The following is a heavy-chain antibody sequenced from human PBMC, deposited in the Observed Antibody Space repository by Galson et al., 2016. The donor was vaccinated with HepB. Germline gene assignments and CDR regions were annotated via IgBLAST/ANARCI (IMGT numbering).Heavy chain of an antibody. CDR3: ARDREITMRAFDI. CDR2: VYYSGST. J-gene: IGHJ3*02. D-gene: IGHD3-22*01. CDR1: GGSINSYY. Sequence: SETLSLTCSVSGGSINSYYWSWIRQPPGKGLEWIGYVYYSGSTNYNPSFKTRFNISADTSKSQFYLKLNSVTAADTAIYYCARDREITMRAFDIWGQGTMVTVSS. V-gene: IGHV4-4*08.